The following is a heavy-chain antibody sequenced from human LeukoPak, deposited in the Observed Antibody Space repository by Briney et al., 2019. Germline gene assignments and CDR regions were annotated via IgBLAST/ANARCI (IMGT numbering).Heavy chain of an antibody. Sequence: VSVKVSCKASGYTFTSYGISWVRQAPGQGLEWMGIINPSGGSTSYAQKFQGRVTMTRDTSTSTVYMELSSLRSEDTAVYYCAREEEGYYYDSSGYRSPYYWGQGTLVTVSS. CDR2: INPSGGST. CDR3: AREEEGYYYDSSGYRSPYY. CDR1: GYTFTSYG. V-gene: IGHV1-46*01. D-gene: IGHD3-22*01. J-gene: IGHJ4*02.